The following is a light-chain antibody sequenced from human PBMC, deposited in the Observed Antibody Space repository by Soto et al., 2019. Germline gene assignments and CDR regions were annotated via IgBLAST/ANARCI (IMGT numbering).Light chain of an antibody. J-gene: IGKJ2*01. CDR3: QQYHTSPNT. Sequence: VMTQSPHSLTVSLGERAAINCKSSQTLLFTSNDKNSLAWYQQKPGQPPKLLIYWASTRASGAPERFSGSGSGTDFTLTISSLQAEDVAVYYCQQYHTSPNTFGQGTKVEIK. CDR1: QTLLFTSNDKNS. CDR2: WAS. V-gene: IGKV4-1*01.